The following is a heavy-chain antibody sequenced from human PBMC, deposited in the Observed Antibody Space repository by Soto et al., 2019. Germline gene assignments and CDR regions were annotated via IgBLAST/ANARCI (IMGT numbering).Heavy chain of an antibody. J-gene: IGHJ5*02. V-gene: IGHV4-59*12. CDR3: ARVPDR. CDR1: GGSISSYY. Sequence: PSETLSLTCTVSGGSISSYYWSWIRQPPGKGLEWIGYIYHSGNTYYNPSLKSRVTISVDRSKNQFSLKLSSVTAADTAVYYCARVPDRWGQGTLVTVS. CDR2: IYHSGNT. D-gene: IGHD2-2*01.